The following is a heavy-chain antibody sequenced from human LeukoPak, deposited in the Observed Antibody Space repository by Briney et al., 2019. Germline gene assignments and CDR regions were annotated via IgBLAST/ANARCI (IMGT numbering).Heavy chain of an antibody. CDR2: IYYSGTT. D-gene: IGHD4-17*01. CDR1: GCSISSYY. V-gene: IGHV4-59*01. CDR3: ARIPGGYGDYLNWLDP. J-gene: IGHJ5*02. Sequence: SETLSLTCTVSGCSISSYYWSWIRQPPGKGLEWIGYIYYSGTTNYNTSLKSRVTISVDTSKNQFSLKLSSVTAADTAVYYCARIPGGYGDYLNWLDPWGQGTLVTVSS.